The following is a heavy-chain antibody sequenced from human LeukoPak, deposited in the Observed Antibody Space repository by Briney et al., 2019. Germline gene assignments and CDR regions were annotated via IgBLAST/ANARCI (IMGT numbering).Heavy chain of an antibody. D-gene: IGHD3-10*01. CDR2: ISAYNGNT. CDR3: ARVGLLWFGELLRSRLDYFDY. J-gene: IGHJ4*02. V-gene: IGHV1-18*01. Sequence: ASVKVSCKASGYTFTSYGISWVRQAPGQGLEWMGWISAYNGNTNYAQKLQGRVTMTTDTSTSTAYMELRSLRSDDTAVYYCARVGLLWFGELLRSRLDYFDYWGQGTPVTVSS. CDR1: GYTFTSYG.